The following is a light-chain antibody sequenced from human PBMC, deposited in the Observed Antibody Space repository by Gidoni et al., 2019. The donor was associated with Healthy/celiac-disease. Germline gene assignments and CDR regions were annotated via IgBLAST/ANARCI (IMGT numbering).Light chain of an antibody. CDR2: GAS. V-gene: IGKV3-20*01. J-gene: IGKJ2*03. CDR1: QSVSSSY. CDR3: QQNGSSPRS. Sequence: EIVLTQSPGTLSLSPGESATLSCRASQSVSSSYLAWYQQKPGQATRLLIYGASSRATGIPDRCSGSGSGTDFTLTISRLEHEDFAVYYCQQNGSSPRSFGQGTKLEIK.